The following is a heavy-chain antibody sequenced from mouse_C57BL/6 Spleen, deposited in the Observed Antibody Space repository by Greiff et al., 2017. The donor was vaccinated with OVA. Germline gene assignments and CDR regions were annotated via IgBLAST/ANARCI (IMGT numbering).Heavy chain of an antibody. D-gene: IGHD2-4*01. CDR2: ISYDGSN. J-gene: IGHJ4*01. CDR3: AREMITANYYAKDY. CDR1: GYSITSGYY. V-gene: IGHV3-6*01. Sequence: VQLKESGPGLVKPSQSLSLTCSVTGYSITSGYYWNWIRQFPGNKLEWMGYISYDGSNNYNPSLKNRISITRDTSKNQFFLKLNSVTTEDTATYYCAREMITANYYAKDYWGQGTSVTVSS.